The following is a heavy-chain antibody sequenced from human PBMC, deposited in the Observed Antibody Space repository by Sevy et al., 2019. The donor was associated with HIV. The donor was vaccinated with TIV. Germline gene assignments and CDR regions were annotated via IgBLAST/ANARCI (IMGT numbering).Heavy chain of an antibody. V-gene: IGHV4-59*08. Sequence: SETLSLTCTVSGGSITSLYWNWIRQPPGKGLEWIANIYYNGHINYNPSLKSRVTLSLDTSKNQFSLRLSSVTAADTAMYYCACANAWGRGCSWGKGTLVPVSS. CDR2: IYYNGHI. D-gene: IGHD6-19*01. CDR3: ACANAWGRGCS. CDR1: GGSITSLY. J-gene: IGHJ5*02.